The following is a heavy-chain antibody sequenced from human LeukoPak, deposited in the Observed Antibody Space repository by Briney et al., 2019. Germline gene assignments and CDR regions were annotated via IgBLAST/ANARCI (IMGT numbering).Heavy chain of an antibody. Sequence: ASVKVSCKASGYTFTSYAMHWVRQAPGQRLEWMGWINAGNGNTKYSQKFQGRVTIARDTSASTAYMELSSLRSEDTAVYYCARGSSGWLFDYWGQGTLVTVSS. CDR1: GYTFTSYA. CDR3: ARGSSGWLFDY. CDR2: INAGNGNT. V-gene: IGHV1-3*01. J-gene: IGHJ4*02. D-gene: IGHD6-19*01.